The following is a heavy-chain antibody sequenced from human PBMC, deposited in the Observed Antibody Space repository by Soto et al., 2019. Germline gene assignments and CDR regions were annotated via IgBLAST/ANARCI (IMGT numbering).Heavy chain of an antibody. V-gene: IGHV1-18*01. CDR3: ARDRFGVSVTGGGFDS. J-gene: IGHJ4*02. Sequence: QVQLVQSGGEVKKPGASVKVSCKASGYTFSNFGLSWVRQAPGQGLELMGWISPYNGNTNYAQKLQGRLTMTTDTSTSTAYMELRSLRSDDTAVYYCARDRFGVSVTGGGFDSWGQGTLVTVSS. CDR1: GYTFSNFG. D-gene: IGHD2-8*01. CDR2: ISPYNGNT.